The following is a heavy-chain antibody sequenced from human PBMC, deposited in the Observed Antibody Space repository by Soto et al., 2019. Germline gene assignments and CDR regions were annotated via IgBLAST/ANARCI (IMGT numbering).Heavy chain of an antibody. V-gene: IGHV3-30*09. CDR3: ASDPSTRYWRGPEDH. J-gene: IGHJ4*02. CDR1: GFNFNRFA. CDR2: ISYDGNNE. Sequence: QVQMVESGGGLVQPGRSLRLTCTASGFNFNRFAIHWVRQAPGKGLEWVAVISYDGNNEYVAVPLRDRFAISRDNSHNTVFLQIDDVRVEDTARYYCASDPSTRYWRGPEDHWGQGSLVIVSS. D-gene: IGHD2-15*01.